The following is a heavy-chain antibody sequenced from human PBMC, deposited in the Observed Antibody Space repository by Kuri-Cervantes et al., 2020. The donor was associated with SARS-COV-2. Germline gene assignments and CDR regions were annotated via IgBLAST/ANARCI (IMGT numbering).Heavy chain of an antibody. J-gene: IGHJ4*02. D-gene: IGHD2-21*01. CDR2: IRDDGSNK. V-gene: IGHV3-30*02. CDR3: AKGGPYCGSYCCLDY. Sequence: GESLKISCAASGFTFSSYGMHWVRQAPGKGLEWVAFIRDDGSNKYYADSVKGRFTISRDNSKNTLYLQMNSLRAEDTAVYYCAKGGPYCGSYCCLDYWGQGTLVTVSS. CDR1: GFTFSSYG.